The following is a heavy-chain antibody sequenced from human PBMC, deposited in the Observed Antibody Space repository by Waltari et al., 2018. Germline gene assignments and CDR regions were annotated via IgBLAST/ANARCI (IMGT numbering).Heavy chain of an antibody. V-gene: IGHV1-2*02. CDR1: GYTFTCYY. D-gene: IGHD6-6*01. J-gene: IGHJ4*02. CDR3: ARIFTFGGSSSSQGFDY. CDR2: INPNSGGT. Sequence: QVQLVQSGAEVKKPGASVKVSCKASGYTFTCYYLNCVRHAPGQGLEWMGWINPNSGGTNYAQKFQGRVTMTRDTSISTAYMELSRLRSDDTAVYYCARIFTFGGSSSSQGFDYWGQGTLVTVSS.